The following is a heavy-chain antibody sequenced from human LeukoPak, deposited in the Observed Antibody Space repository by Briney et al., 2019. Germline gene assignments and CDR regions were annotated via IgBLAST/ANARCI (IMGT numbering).Heavy chain of an antibody. D-gene: IGHD3-10*01. V-gene: IGHV3-30-3*01. CDR2: ISYDGSNK. Sequence: SGGSLRLSCAASGFTFSSYAMHWVRQAPGKGLEWVAVISYDGSNKYYADSVKGRLTISRDNSKNTLYLQMNSLRAEDTAVYYCARDRSGSFDYWGQGTLVTVSS. CDR1: GFTFSSYA. CDR3: ARDRSGSFDY. J-gene: IGHJ4*02.